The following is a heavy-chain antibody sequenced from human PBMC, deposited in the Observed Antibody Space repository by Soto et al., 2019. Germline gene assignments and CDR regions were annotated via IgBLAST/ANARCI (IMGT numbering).Heavy chain of an antibody. D-gene: IGHD3-3*01. CDR2: INPSGGST. CDR3: ARSDFWSGYYRFDYFDY. V-gene: IGHV1-46*03. CDR1: GYTFTSYY. Sequence: QVQLVQSGAEVKKPGASVKVSCKASGYTFTSYYMHWVRQAPGQGLEWMGIINPSGGSTSYAQKFQGRVTMNRDTSTSTVYMELSSLRSEDTAVYYCARSDFWSGYYRFDYFDYWGQGTLVTVSS. J-gene: IGHJ4*02.